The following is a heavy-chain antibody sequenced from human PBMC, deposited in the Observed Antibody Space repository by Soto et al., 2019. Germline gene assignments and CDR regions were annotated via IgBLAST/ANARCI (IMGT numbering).Heavy chain of an antibody. V-gene: IGHV3-53*01. D-gene: IGHD3-22*01. CDR1: GFTVSSNY. Sequence: GGSLRLSCAASGFTVSSNYMSWVRQAPGKGLEWVSVIYSGGSTYYADSVKGRFTISRDNSKNTLYPQMNSLRAEDTAVYYCAREKYYYDSSGPTEYFQHWGQGT. J-gene: IGHJ1*01. CDR2: IYSGGST. CDR3: AREKYYYDSSGPTEYFQH.